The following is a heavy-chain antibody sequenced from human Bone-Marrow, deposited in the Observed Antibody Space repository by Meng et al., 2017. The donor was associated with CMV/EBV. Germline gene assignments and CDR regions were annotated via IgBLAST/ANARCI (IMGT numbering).Heavy chain of an antibody. CDR2: IYYSGST. CDR1: GGSFSGYY. D-gene: IGHD6-13*01. V-gene: IGHV4-59*01. J-gene: IGHJ4*02. Sequence: GSLRLSCAVYGGSFSGYYWSWIRQPPGKGLEWIGYIYYSGSTNYNPSLKSRVTISVDTSKNQFSLKLSSVTAADTAVYYCARVRSSSWYYFDYWGQGTLVTVSS. CDR3: ARVRSSSWYYFDY.